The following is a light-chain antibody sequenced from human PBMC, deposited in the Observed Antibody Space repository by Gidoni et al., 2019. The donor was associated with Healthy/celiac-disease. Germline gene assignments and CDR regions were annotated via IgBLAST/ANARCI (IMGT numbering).Light chain of an antibody. V-gene: IGKV3-20*01. CDR3: QQYGSSSLT. Sequence: IVLTQPQGTLSLSPGESATLSCRASQSVSSSYLAWYQQKPGQAPRLLIYGASSRATGIPDRFSGSGSGTDFTLTISRLEPEDFAVYYCQQYGSSSLTFGRXTQLEIK. CDR2: GAS. J-gene: IGKJ5*01. CDR1: QSVSSSY.